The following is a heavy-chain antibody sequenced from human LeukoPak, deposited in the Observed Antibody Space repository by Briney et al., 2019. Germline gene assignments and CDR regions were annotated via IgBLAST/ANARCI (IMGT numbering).Heavy chain of an antibody. V-gene: IGHV1-2*02. CDR2: INPNHGDT. CDR3: ARDIYGDYVEINWFDP. Sequence: ASVKVSCKASGYTFTGYYMHWVRQAPGQGLEWMGWINPNHGDTNYAQKFQGRVTMTRDTSISTAYMEVSRLRSDDTAVYYCARDIYGDYVEINWFDPWGQGTLVTVSS. D-gene: IGHD4-17*01. J-gene: IGHJ5*02. CDR1: GYTFTGYY.